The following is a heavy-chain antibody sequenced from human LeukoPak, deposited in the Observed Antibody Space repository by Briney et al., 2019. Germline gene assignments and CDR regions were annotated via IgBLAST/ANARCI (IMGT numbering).Heavy chain of an antibody. CDR1: GFSLSTSGM. Sequence: ESGPALVKPTQTLTLTCTFSGFSLSTSGMCVSWIRQPPGKGLEWIGEINHSGSTNYNPSLKSRVTISVDTSKNQFSLKLSSVTAADTAVYYCARAFVLFGGPYYYDSSGYSGYWGQGTLVTVSS. D-gene: IGHD3-22*01. CDR2: INHSGST. J-gene: IGHJ4*02. CDR3: ARAFVLFGGPYYYDSSGYSGY. V-gene: IGHV4-39*07.